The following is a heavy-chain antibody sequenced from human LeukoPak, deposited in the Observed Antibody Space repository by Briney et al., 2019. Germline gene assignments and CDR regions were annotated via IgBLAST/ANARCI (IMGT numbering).Heavy chain of an antibody. J-gene: IGHJ4*02. CDR2: IYHSGST. V-gene: IGHV4-39*07. CDR1: GGSISSSSYY. CDR3: ARGGPGQPFDY. Sequence: SETLSLTCTVSGGSISSSSYYWGWIRQPPGKGLEWIGYIYHSGSTYYNPSLKSRVTISVDRSKDQFSLKLSSVTAADTAVYYCARGGPGQPFDYWGQGTLVTVSS. D-gene: IGHD1-1*01.